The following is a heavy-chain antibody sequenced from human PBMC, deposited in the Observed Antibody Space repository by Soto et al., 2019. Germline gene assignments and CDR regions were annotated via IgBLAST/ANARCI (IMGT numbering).Heavy chain of an antibody. V-gene: IGHV3-23*01. CDR2: ISGSGGST. CDR1: GFTFSSYA. Sequence: EVQLLESGGGLVQPGGSLRLSCAASGFTFSSYAMSWVRQAPGKGLEWVSAISGSGGSTYYADSVKGRFTISRDNSKNTLYLQMNSLSAEDTALYYCARRSSGWYVDYGGQGTLVTVSA. D-gene: IGHD6-19*01. J-gene: IGHJ4*02. CDR3: ARRSSGWYVDY.